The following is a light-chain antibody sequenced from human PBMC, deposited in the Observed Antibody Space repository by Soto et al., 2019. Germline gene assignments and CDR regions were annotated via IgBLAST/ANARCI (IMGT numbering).Light chain of an antibody. CDR2: GTS. CDR1: QSVSSTY. CDR3: QQYGSPPIT. J-gene: IGKJ5*01. V-gene: IGKV3-20*01. Sequence: EVLLTQSPATLSLSPGERATLSCRASQSVSSTYLAWYQQQPGQAPRLLMSGTSNRATGTPDRLSGSGSGTDFTLTISRLEPEDFAVYYCQQYGSPPITFGHGTRLEIK.